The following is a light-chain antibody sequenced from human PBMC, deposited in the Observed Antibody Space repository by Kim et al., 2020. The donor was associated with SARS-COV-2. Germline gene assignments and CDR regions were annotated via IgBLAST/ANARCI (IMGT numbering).Light chain of an antibody. CDR2: EVS. Sequence: QSLTLSCTGSSSDLGNYNYVSWYQHHPDKAPKLLIYEVSQRPSGVSNRFSGSKSGNTASLTISGLQAEDEGDYYCRSYTSSNTLGVFGGGTKLTVL. CDR3: RSYTSSNTLGV. J-gene: IGLJ3*02. V-gene: IGLV2-14*01. CDR1: SSDLGNYNY.